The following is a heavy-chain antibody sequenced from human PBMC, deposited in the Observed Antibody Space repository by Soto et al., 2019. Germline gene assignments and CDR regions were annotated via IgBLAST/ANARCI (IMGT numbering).Heavy chain of an antibody. D-gene: IGHD2-15*01. V-gene: IGHV4-31*03. J-gene: IGHJ4*02. CDR1: GGSISSGGYY. CDR3: ARDRGDRIDN. CDR2: IYYSGST. Sequence: SETLSLTCTVSGGSISSGGYYWSWIRQHPGKGLEWIGYIYYSGSTYYSPSLKSRVTMSVDTSKNQFSLKLSSVKAADTAVYYCARDRGDRIDNWGQGTLVTVSS.